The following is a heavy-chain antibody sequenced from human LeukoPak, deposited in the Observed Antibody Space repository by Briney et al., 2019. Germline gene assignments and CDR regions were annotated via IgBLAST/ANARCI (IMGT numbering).Heavy chain of an antibody. Sequence: SETLSLTCAVYGGSFSGYYWSWIRQPPGKGLEWIGEINHSGSTNCNPSLKSRGTISVDTSKNQFSLKLSSVTAADTAVYYCARSDYGDYEGQYYFDYWGQGTLVTVSS. J-gene: IGHJ4*02. V-gene: IGHV4-34*01. CDR2: INHSGST. CDR1: GGSFSGYY. CDR3: ARSDYGDYEGQYYFDY. D-gene: IGHD4-17*01.